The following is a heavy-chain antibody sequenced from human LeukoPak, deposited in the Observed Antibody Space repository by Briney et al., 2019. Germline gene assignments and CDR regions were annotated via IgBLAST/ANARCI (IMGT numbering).Heavy chain of an antibody. V-gene: IGHV3-53*01. CDR1: GFTVSSNY. CDR2: IYSGTST. J-gene: IGHJ4*02. D-gene: IGHD5-18*01. Sequence: GGSLRLSCAASGFTVSSNYMSWVRQAPGKGLEWVSVIYSGTSTNYADSVKGRFTISRDNSKNTLYLQMNSQRAEDTAVYYCVRDRRYNYGYGFDYWGQGTLVTVSS. CDR3: VRDRRYNYGYGFDY.